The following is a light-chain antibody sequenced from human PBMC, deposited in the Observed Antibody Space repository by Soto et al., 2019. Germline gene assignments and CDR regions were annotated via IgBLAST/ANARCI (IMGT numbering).Light chain of an antibody. Sequence: QAVVTQPPSVSAAPGQKVTISCSGSSSNIGNNYVSWYQQLPGTAPKLLIYDNNKRPSGIPDRFSGSKSGTSATLGITGLQTGDEADYYCGTWDSSLSXVLXGXGTKVTVL. V-gene: IGLV1-51*01. CDR1: SSNIGNNY. CDR3: GTWDSSLSXVL. J-gene: IGLJ2*01. CDR2: DNN.